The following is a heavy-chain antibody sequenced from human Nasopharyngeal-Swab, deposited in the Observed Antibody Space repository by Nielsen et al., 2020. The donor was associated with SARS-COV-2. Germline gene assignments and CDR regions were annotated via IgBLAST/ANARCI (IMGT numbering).Heavy chain of an antibody. Sequence: GGSLRLSCAASGFTFSSYEMNWVRQAPGKGLEWVSYISSSGSTIYYADSVKGRFTISRGNAKNSLYLQMNSLRAEDTAVYYCAREGENDSSGYFSDAFDIWGQGTMVTVSS. CDR1: GFTFSSYE. V-gene: IGHV3-48*03. CDR3: AREGENDSSGYFSDAFDI. J-gene: IGHJ3*02. CDR2: ISSSGSTI. D-gene: IGHD3-22*01.